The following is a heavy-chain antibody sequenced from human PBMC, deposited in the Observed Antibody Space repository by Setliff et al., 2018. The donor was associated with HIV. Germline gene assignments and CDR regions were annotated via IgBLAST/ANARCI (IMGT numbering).Heavy chain of an antibody. CDR2: IYTSGST. J-gene: IGHJ4*02. D-gene: IGHD3-16*01. CDR3: ARGLSFYDPGGFDY. V-gene: IGHV4-4*09. Sequence: SENMSLTCTVAGGSLSSYYWSWIRQPPGKGLEWIWYIYTSGSTNNNPTHKRGGTISVDNTKKQFSLKLSSGTAAEPAVYYCARGLSFYDPGGFDYWGQGTLVTVSS. CDR1: GGSLSSYY.